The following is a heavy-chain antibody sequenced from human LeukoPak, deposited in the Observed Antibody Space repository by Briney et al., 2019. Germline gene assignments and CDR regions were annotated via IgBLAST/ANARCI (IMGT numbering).Heavy chain of an antibody. CDR1: GGSFSGYY. V-gene: IGHV4-34*01. D-gene: IGHD3-22*01. CDR2: INHSGST. J-gene: IGHJ4*02. Sequence: PSETLSLTCAVYGGSFSGYYWSWIRQPPGKGLKWIGEINHSGSTNYNPSLKSRVTISVDTSKNQFSLKLSSVTAADTAVYYCVFRSDYYDSSGYPTNDYWGPGTLVTVSS. CDR3: VFRSDYYDSSGYPTNDY.